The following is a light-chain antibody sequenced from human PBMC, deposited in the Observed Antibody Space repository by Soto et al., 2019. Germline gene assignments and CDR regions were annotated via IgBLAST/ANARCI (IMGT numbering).Light chain of an antibody. J-gene: IGKJ2*01. CDR3: QQYSNRYT. CDR1: QSVSSS. V-gene: IGKV3D-15*01. Sequence: EIVMTQSPATLSVSPGERATLSCRASQSVSSSLAWYQHKPGQAPGLLIYGASIRATGIPARFSGSGSGTEFTLTISSLQSEDFAAYYCQQYSNRYTFGHGTKLEIK. CDR2: GAS.